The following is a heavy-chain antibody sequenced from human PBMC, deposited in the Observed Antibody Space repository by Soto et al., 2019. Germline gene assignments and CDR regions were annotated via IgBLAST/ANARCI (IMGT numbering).Heavy chain of an antibody. D-gene: IGHD3-16*02. Sequence: ASVKVSCKASGYTFTSYGISWVRQAPGQGLEWMGWISAYNGNTNYAQKLQGRVTMTTDTSTSTAYMELRSLGSDDTAVYYGARGDYIWGSYRYTGDYWGQGTLVTVSS. CDR2: ISAYNGNT. CDR3: ARGDYIWGSYRYTGDY. V-gene: IGHV1-18*01. CDR1: GYTFTSYG. J-gene: IGHJ4*02.